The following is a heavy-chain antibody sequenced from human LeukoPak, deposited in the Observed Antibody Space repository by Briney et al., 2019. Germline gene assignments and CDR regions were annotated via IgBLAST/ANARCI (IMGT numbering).Heavy chain of an antibody. CDR1: GGSFSGYY. V-gene: IGHV4-34*09. CDR3: ARGYCSGGSCYAVERNWFDP. CDR2: INHSGST. D-gene: IGHD2-15*01. Sequence: SETLSLTCAVYGGSFSGYYWSWIRQPPGKGLGWIGEINHSGSTNYNPSLKSRVTISVDTSKNQFSLKLSSVTAADTAVYYCARGYCSGGSCYAVERNWFDPWGQGTLVTVSS. J-gene: IGHJ5*02.